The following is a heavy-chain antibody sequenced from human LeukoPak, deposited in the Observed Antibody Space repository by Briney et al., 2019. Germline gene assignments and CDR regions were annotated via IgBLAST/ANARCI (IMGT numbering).Heavy chain of an antibody. CDR3: ARIRDGYNDAYDI. V-gene: IGHV1-46*01. Sequence: ASVKVSCKASGYPFTRYYIHWVRQAPGQGLEWMGLINPGGDNTNYAQNFQGRVTMTRDTSTSTVYMELSSLRSEDTAIYYCARIRDGYNDAYDIWGQGTVVTVSS. D-gene: IGHD5-24*01. CDR1: GYPFTRYY. CDR2: INPGGDNT. J-gene: IGHJ3*02.